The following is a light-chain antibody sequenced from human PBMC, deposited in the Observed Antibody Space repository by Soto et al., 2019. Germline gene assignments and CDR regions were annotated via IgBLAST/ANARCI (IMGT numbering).Light chain of an antibody. CDR3: AAWNDGLFV. Sequence: QSVXTQPPSASXXPGQSVTISCSGSSSNFGKSIVSWYQVLPGRAPKVLIYGNSQRPSGVPVRFSGSKSATSASLAISGLLSEDEADYYCAAWNDGLFVFGSGTKLTVL. CDR2: GNS. V-gene: IGLV1-44*01. CDR1: SSNFGKSI. J-gene: IGLJ1*01.